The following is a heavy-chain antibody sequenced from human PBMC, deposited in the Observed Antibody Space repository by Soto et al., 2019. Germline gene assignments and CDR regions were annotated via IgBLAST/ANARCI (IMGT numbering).Heavy chain of an antibody. CDR1: GFTFNDYA. Sequence: PGGSLRLSCAVSGFTFNDYAVHWVRQAPGKGLEWVAVISYDGSSKYYADSVKGRFTISSDNSKSTLYLQMNSLRVEDTAVYYCARDLKTCSSGWYADYWGKGTLVTVSS. D-gene: IGHD6-19*01. CDR2: ISYDGSSK. J-gene: IGHJ4*02. V-gene: IGHV3-30-3*01. CDR3: ARDLKTCSSGWYADY.